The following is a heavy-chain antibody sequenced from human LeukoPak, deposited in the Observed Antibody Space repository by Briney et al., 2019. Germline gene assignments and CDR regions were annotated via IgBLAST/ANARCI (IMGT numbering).Heavy chain of an antibody. J-gene: IGHJ6*02. Sequence: SETLSLTCTVSGGSISSGDYYWSWIRQPPGKGLEWIGYIYYSGSTYYNPSLKSRVTISVDTSKNQFSLKLSSVTAADTAVYYCARTVLYYGMDVWGQGTTVTVSS. V-gene: IGHV4-30-4*02. CDR1: GGSISSGDYY. CDR2: IYYSGST. D-gene: IGHD1-1*01. CDR3: ARTVLYYGMDV.